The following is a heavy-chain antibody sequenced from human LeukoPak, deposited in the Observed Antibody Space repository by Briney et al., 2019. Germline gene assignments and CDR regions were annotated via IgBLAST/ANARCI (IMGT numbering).Heavy chain of an antibody. CDR2: IIPILGIA. D-gene: IGHD4-17*01. CDR3: ARGDYGDSPVHFDY. J-gene: IGHJ4*02. CDR1: GGTFSSYA. Sequence: SVKVSRKASGGTFSSYAISWVRQAPGQGLEWMGRIIPILGIANYAQKFQGRVTITADKSTSTAYMELSSLRSEDTAVYYCARGDYGDSPVHFDYWGQGTLVTVSS. V-gene: IGHV1-69*04.